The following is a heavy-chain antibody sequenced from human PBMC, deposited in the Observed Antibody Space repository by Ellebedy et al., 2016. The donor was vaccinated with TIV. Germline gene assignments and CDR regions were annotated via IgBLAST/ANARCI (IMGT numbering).Heavy chain of an antibody. CDR3: GRESEYHYSSNY. J-gene: IGHJ4*02. D-gene: IGHD6-13*01. CDR1: GFFLRNYW. CDR2: IKQDGSEK. V-gene: IGHV3-7*01. Sequence: GGSLRLXXAAPGFFLRNYWMTWVRQAPGKGLEWVANIKQDGSEKYYLDSVKGRFTISRDNAKNSLYLQMNSLRVEDTAMYYCGRESEYHYSSNYWGQGTLVTVSS.